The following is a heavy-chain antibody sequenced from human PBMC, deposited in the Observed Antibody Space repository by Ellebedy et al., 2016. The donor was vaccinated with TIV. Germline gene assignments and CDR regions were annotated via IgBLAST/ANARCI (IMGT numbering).Heavy chain of an antibody. D-gene: IGHD5-18*01. CDR3: ASCTFGYVNAFDV. CDR2: INHSGIT. J-gene: IGHJ3*01. CDR1: GGSFGDHY. Sequence: SETLSLTCAVYGGSFGDHYWSWLRQPPGKGLEWIGEINHSGITNYNPSLKSRVTISVDTSKNQFSLNLNSVTAADTAVYYCASCTFGYVNAFDVWGLGTTVTVSS. V-gene: IGHV4-34*01.